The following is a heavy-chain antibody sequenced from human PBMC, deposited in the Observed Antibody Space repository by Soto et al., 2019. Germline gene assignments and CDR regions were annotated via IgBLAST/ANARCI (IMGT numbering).Heavy chain of an antibody. J-gene: IGHJ6*03. CDR2: IYYSGST. D-gene: IGHD3-16*01. CDR1: GVSISSYY. Sequence: PSETLSLTCTVSGVSISSYYWSWVRQPPGKGLEWIGYIYYSGSTNYNPSLKSRVTISVDTSKNQFSLKLSSVTAADTAVYYCARGLAAYYYYMDVWGKGTTVTVSS. V-gene: IGHV4-59*01. CDR3: ARGLAAYYYYMDV.